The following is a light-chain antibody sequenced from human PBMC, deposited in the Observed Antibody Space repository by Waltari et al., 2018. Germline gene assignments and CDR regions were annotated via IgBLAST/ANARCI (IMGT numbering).Light chain of an antibody. CDR1: TSNIGNYY. Sequence: QSVLTQPPSVSAAPGQGVTVSCSGTTSNIGNYYVSWYQHLPGTAPKLLIFDNSQRPSGIPERFSGSKSGTSATLGITGLQTGDEADYYCGTWDSSLDSYVFGSGSKVTVL. CDR2: DNS. V-gene: IGLV1-51*01. CDR3: GTWDSSLDSYV. J-gene: IGLJ1*01.